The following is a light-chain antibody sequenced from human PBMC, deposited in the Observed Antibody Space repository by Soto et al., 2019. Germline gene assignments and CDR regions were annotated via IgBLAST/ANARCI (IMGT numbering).Light chain of an antibody. CDR2: EVS. V-gene: IGLV2-8*01. Sequence: QSVLTQPPSASGSPGQSVTISCTGTSSDVGGYNYVSWYQQHPGKAPKLMIYEVSKRPSGVPDRFSGSKSGTSASLAVSGLQAEDEADYYSQSYDSSLSALYVFGTGTKVTVL. J-gene: IGLJ1*01. CDR1: SSDVGGYNY. CDR3: QSYDSSLSALYV.